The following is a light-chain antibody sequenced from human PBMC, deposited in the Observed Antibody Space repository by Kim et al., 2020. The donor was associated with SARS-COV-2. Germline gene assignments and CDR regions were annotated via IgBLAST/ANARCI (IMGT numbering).Light chain of an antibody. Sequence: SASIGDRVPITCRASQSVSSYLAWYQQKPGKAPKLLIYDASSLESGVPPRFSGSGSGTELTLTISSLQPDDFATYYCQQYISYPYTFGQGTKLEI. CDR1: QSVSSY. V-gene: IGKV1-5*01. CDR3: QQYISYPYT. CDR2: DAS. J-gene: IGKJ2*01.